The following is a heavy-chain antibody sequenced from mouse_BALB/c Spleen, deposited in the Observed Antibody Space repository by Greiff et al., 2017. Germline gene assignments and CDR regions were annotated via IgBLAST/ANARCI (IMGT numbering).Heavy chain of an antibody. J-gene: IGHJ2*01. V-gene: IGHV3-6*02. D-gene: IGHD2-4*01. CDR2: ISYDGSN. CDR1: GYSITSGYF. Sequence: EVKLMESGPGLVKPSQSLSLTCSVTGYSITSGYFWNLIRQFPGNKLEWMGYISYDGSNNYNPSLKNRISITRDTSKNQFFLKLNTVTTEDTATYYCAREGIYYDYDGRDYWGQGTTLTVSS. CDR3: AREGIYYDYDGRDY.